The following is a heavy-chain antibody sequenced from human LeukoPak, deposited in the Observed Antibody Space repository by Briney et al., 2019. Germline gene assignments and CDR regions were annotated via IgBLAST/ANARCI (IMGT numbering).Heavy chain of an antibody. J-gene: IGHJ4*02. V-gene: IGHV4-38-2*01. CDR1: GYSISSGYY. CDR3: ARLRQQLPTD. CDR2: IFHSGNT. D-gene: IGHD6-13*01. Sequence: SETLSLTCAVSGYSISSGYYWGWIRQPPGKGLEWIGSIFHSGNTYYNPSPKSRVTISVDTSKNQFSLNLSSVTAADTAVYYCARLRQQLPTDWGQGTLVTVSS.